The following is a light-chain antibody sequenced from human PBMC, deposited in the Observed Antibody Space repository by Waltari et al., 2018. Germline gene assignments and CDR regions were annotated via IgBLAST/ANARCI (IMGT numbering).Light chain of an antibody. J-gene: IGKJ3*01. CDR1: QDIKNY. Sequence: DIKLTPSPSSLSAPVGDRVTFSCRASQDIKNYLAWFQQKPGKAPKALIFAASRLQGGVPSKFIGTGSGTDFALTISNIQPEDFATYFCQQADSFPRTFGPGTKVEMK. CDR2: AAS. CDR3: QQADSFPRT. V-gene: IGKV1-16*02.